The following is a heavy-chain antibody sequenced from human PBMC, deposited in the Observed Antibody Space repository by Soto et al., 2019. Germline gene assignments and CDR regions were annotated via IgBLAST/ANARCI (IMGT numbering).Heavy chain of an antibody. J-gene: IGHJ3*02. CDR1: GFSFSTYS. V-gene: IGHV3-48*01. D-gene: IGHD2-15*01. CDR2: ISSGSSTI. Sequence: GGSLRLSCAASGFSFSTYSMNWVRQAPGKGLEWVSYISSGSSTIYYADSVKGRFTISRDNSKNTLYLQMNSLRAEDTAVYYSAKEGSGVVVVADTHDAFDIWGQGTMVTVSS. CDR3: AKEGSGVVVVADTHDAFDI.